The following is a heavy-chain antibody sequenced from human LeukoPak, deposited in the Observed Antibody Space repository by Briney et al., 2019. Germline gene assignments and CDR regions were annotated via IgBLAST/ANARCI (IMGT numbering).Heavy chain of an antibody. D-gene: IGHD3-22*01. Sequence: GGSLRLSCAASGFTFSRYWMSWVRQAPGKGLEWVANIKEDGSGKLYVDSVRGRFTISRDNAKNSLFLQVNSLRAEDTAVYFCAKRGVVIRVILVGFHKEAYYFDSWGQGALVTVSS. V-gene: IGHV3-7*03. CDR3: AKRGVVIRVILVGFHKEAYYFDS. J-gene: IGHJ4*02. CDR2: IKEDGSGK. CDR1: GFTFSRYW.